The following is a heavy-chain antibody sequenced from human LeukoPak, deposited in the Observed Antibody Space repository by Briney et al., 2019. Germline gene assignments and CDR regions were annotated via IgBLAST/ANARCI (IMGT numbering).Heavy chain of an antibody. Sequence: SETLSLTCTVSGGSISSYYWSWIRQPAGKGLEWIGRIYTSGSTNYNPSLKNRVTMSVDTSKNQFSLKLSSVTAADTAVYYCARDLYQRASYNWFDPWGQGTLVTVSS. CDR2: IYTSGST. V-gene: IGHV4-4*07. CDR3: ARDLYQRASYNWFDP. J-gene: IGHJ5*02. CDR1: GGSISSYY. D-gene: IGHD1-26*01.